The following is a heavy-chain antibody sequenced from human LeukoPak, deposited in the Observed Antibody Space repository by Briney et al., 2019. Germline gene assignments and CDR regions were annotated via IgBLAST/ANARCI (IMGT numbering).Heavy chain of an antibody. J-gene: IGHJ4*02. CDR3: ARRYYYNLGSFPFDF. CDR1: GGPFSGYF. Sequence: SETLSLTCAVSGGPFSGYFWSWIRQSSGKGLEWIGEIHNSGTTNYNPSLNSRVTISEDTSKNQFYLNLSSVTAADTAVYYCARRYYYNLGSFPFDFWGQGTLVSVSS. V-gene: IGHV4-34*01. D-gene: IGHD3-10*01. CDR2: IHNSGTT.